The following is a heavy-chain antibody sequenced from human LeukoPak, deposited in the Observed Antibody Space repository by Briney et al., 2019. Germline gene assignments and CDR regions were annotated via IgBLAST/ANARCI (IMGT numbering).Heavy chain of an antibody. D-gene: IGHD3-3*01. V-gene: IGHV3-23*01. CDR1: GFTFSSYA. J-gene: IGHJ4*02. Sequence: GGSLRLSCAASGFTFSSYAMSWVRQAPGKGLEWVSAVGGGGGDTYYADSVKGRFTISRDNPKNTLYLQMNSLRAEDSAVYYCASGPPFLKYFEYWGQGTLVTVSS. CDR3: ASGPPFLKYFEY. CDR2: VGGGGGDT.